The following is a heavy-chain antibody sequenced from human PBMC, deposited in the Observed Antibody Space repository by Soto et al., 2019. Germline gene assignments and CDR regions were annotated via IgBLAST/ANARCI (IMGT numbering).Heavy chain of an antibody. D-gene: IGHD1-1*01. V-gene: IGHV3-7*01. CDR1: GFTFSNYW. CDR3: ARVWNEGRFEY. J-gene: IGHJ4*02. Sequence: EVQLVESGGGLVQPGGSLRLSCAASGFTFSNYWMTWVRQAPGKGLEWVASINQNGGAMHYVDSVKGRFTVSRDNAKNSLYLQVNSLRAEDTAVFYCARVWNEGRFEYWGQGTLVTVSS. CDR2: INQNGGAM.